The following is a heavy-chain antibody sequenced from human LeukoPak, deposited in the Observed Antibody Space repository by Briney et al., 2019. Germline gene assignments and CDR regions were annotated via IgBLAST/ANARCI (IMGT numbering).Heavy chain of an antibody. CDR3: ATRADDYGGVEYFQH. Sequence: SVKVSCKASGYTFTSYAMNWVRQAPGQGLEWMGRIIPILGIANYAQKFQSRVTITADKSTSTAYMELSSLRSEDTAVYYCATRADDYGGVEYFQHWGQGTLVTVSS. V-gene: IGHV1-69*04. CDR2: IIPILGIA. CDR1: GYTFTSYA. D-gene: IGHD4-23*01. J-gene: IGHJ1*01.